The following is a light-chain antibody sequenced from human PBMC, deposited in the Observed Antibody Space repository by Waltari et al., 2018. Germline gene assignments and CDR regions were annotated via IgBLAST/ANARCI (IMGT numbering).Light chain of an antibody. CDR3: QQSYSRRGA. CDR1: QTITNY. J-gene: IGKJ1*01. Sequence: CRASQTITNYLLWYQQKPGKGPKRLIYAADRLQSGVSSRFSGSGSGTALTITINNLQAEDVATYYCQQSYSRRGAFGQGTRVEIK. V-gene: IGKV1-39*01. CDR2: AAD.